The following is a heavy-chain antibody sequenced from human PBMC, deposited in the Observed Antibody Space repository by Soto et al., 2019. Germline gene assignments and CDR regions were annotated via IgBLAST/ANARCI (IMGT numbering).Heavy chain of an antibody. CDR1: GFTFSSYG. CDR3: AKDQSDYGVFDY. CDR2: ISYDGSNK. Sequence: GGSLRLSCAASGFTFSSYGMHWVRQAPGKGLEWVAVISYDGSNKYYADSVKGRFTISRDNSKNTLYLQMNSLRAEDTAVYYWAKDQSDYGVFDYWGQGTLVTAPQ. D-gene: IGHD4-17*01. J-gene: IGHJ4*02. V-gene: IGHV3-30*18.